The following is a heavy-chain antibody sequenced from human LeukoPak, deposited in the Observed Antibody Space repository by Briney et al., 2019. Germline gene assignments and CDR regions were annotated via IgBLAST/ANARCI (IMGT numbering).Heavy chain of an antibody. V-gene: IGHV4-61*01. CDR2: IYYSGST. CDR3: ARADTARLRTSAFDI. Sequence: SETLSLTCTVSGGSVSSGTYYWSWIRQPPGKGLEWVGYIYYSGSTNYNPSLKSRVTISVDTSKNQFSLKLSSVTAADTAVYYCARADTARLRTSAFDIWGQGTMVTVSS. D-gene: IGHD5-18*01. J-gene: IGHJ3*02. CDR1: GGSVSSGTYY.